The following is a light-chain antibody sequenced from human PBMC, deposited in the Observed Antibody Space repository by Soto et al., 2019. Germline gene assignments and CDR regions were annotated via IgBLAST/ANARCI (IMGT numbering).Light chain of an antibody. CDR3: QQYGSVPLT. V-gene: IGKV3-20*01. Sequence: EIVLTQSPGTLSLSPGESATLSCRASQSVSTNYLAWYQQKPGQAPRLLIYGASSRATGIPDRFSGSGSGADFTLTISRLEPGDFAVYFCQQYGSVPLTFGGGTKVEIK. CDR2: GAS. J-gene: IGKJ4*01. CDR1: QSVSTNY.